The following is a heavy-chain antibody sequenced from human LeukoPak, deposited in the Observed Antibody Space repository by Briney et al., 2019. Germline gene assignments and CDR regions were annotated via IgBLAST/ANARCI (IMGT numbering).Heavy chain of an antibody. V-gene: IGHV4-39*07. CDR2: IYYSGST. CDR1: GGSISSSSYY. CDR3: ARDEGDFLFDY. D-gene: IGHD2-21*02. Sequence: SETLSLTCTVSGGSISSSSYYWGWIRQPPGKGLEWIGSIYYSGSTYYNPSLKSRVTISVDTSKNQFSLKLSSVTAADTAVYYCARDEGDFLFDYWGQGTLVTVSS. J-gene: IGHJ4*02.